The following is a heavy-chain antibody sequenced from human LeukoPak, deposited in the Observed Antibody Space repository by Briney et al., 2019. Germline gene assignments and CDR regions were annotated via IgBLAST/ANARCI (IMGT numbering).Heavy chain of an antibody. CDR1: GYTFTGYY. D-gene: IGHD2-2*01. CDR3: ARGDIVVVPGALSGWEDYYGLDV. V-gene: IGHV1-2*02. Sequence: GASVKVSCKASGYTFTGYYMHWVRQAPGQGLEWMGWINPNSGGTNPEQKFQGRVTMTRDTSISAAYMELSRLRSDDTAVYYCARGDIVVVPGALSGWEDYYGLDVWGQGTTVTVSS. J-gene: IGHJ6*02. CDR2: INPNSGGT.